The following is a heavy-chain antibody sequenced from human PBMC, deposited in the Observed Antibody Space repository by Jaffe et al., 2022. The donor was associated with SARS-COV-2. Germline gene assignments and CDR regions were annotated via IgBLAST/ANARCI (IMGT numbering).Heavy chain of an antibody. J-gene: IGHJ5*02. CDR1: GFSLSNARMG. V-gene: IGHV2-26*01. Sequence: QVTLKESGPVLVKPTETLTLTCTVSGFSLSNARMGVSWIRQPPGKALEWLAHIFSNDEKSYSTSLKSRLTISKDTSKSQVVLTMTNMDPVDTATYYCARTKFPVYGDYYDNWFDPWGQGTLVTVSS. D-gene: IGHD4-17*01. CDR2: IFSNDEK. CDR3: ARTKFPVYGDYYDNWFDP.